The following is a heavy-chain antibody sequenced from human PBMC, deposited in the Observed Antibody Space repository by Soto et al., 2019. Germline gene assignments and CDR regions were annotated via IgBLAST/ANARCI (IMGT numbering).Heavy chain of an antibody. CDR2: ISYDGSNK. Sequence: QVQLVESGGGVVQPGRSLRLSCAASGFTFSTYGMHWVRQAPGKGREWVAVISYDGSNKYYADSVKGRFTISRDNSKNTLYLQMNSLRAEDTAVFYCARDPDTYYDYIWGSYPDRWGQGTLVTVSS. V-gene: IGHV3-30*03. J-gene: IGHJ5*02. CDR3: ARDPDTYYDYIWGSYPDR. D-gene: IGHD3-16*02. CDR1: GFTFSTYG.